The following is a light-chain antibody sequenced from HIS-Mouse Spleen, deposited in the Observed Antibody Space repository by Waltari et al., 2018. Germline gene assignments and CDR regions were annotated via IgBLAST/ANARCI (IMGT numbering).Light chain of an antibody. Sequence: QSVLTQPPSASGTPGQRVTISCSGSSSNIGSNYVYWYQQLPGTAPKLPIYRNNHRPHGVPDRFSGSKSGTSASLAISGLRSEDEADYYCAAWDDSLSGPVFGGGTKLTVL. CDR2: RNN. CDR3: AAWDDSLSGPV. CDR1: SSNIGSNY. J-gene: IGLJ3*02. V-gene: IGLV1-47*01.